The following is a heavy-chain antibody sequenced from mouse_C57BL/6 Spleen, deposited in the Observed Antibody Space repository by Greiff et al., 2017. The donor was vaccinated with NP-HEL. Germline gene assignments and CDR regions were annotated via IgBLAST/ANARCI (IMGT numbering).Heavy chain of an antibody. CDR3: ARWDYAMDY. Sequence: VKLQQSGAELVRPGTSVKVSCKASGYAFTNYLIEWVKQRPGQGLEWIGVINPGSGGTKYNEKFQGKATLTADKSSSTAYMQLSSLTSEDSAVFFCARWDYAMDYWGQGTSVTVSS. J-gene: IGHJ4*01. CDR2: INPGSGGT. CDR1: GYAFTNYL. V-gene: IGHV1-54*01.